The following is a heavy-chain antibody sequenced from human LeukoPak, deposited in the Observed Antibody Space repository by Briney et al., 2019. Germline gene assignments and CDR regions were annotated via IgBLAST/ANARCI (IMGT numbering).Heavy chain of an antibody. D-gene: IGHD2-21*02. CDR1: GYTLTELS. Sequence: ASVKVSCKVSGYTLTELSMHWVRQAPGKGLEWMGGLDPEDGETIYAQKFQGRVTMTEDTSTDTAYMELSSLRSEDTAVYYCATKVTAILASRRYYFDYWGQGTLVTVSS. CDR2: LDPEDGET. J-gene: IGHJ4*02. V-gene: IGHV1-24*01. CDR3: ATKVTAILASRRYYFDY.